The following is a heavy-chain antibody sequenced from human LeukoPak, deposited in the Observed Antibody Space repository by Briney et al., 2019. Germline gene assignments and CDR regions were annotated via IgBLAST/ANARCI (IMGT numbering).Heavy chain of an antibody. V-gene: IGHV4-59*01. D-gene: IGHD3-10*01. CDR2: IYYSGTT. CDR1: GGSISSYY. CDR3: ARDGGTSGFDH. J-gene: IGHJ4*02. Sequence: KPSETLSLTCTVSGGSISSYYWSWIRQPPGKGLEWIGYIYYSGTTNYNPSLKSRVTISVDTSKNQFSLTVSSVTAADTAVYYCARDGGTSGFDHWGQGTLVTVSS.